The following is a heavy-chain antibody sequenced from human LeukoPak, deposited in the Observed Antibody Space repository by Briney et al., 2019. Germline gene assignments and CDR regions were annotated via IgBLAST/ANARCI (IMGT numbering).Heavy chain of an antibody. J-gene: IGHJ5*02. V-gene: IGHV4-4*07. CDR1: GGSISSYY. CDR3: ASRNYYGSGSGFDP. CDR2: IYTSGST. Sequence: PSETLSLTCTVSGGSISSYYWSWIRQPAGKGLEWIGRIYTSGSTNYNPSLKSRVTISVDTSKNQFSLKLSSVTAADTAVYYCASRNYYGSGSGFDPWGQGTLVTVSS. D-gene: IGHD3-10*01.